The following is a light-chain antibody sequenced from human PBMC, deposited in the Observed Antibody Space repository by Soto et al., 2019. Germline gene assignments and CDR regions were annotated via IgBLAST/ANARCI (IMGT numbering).Light chain of an antibody. CDR1: QSVSTRY. CDR2: GAS. J-gene: IGKJ2*01. V-gene: IGKV3-20*01. Sequence: ESMLTQSPGTLSLSPGERATLSCRASQSVSTRYLAWYQQKPGQAPRLLIYGASIRATGIPDRFSGSGSGTDFTLTIXXLEPEDFAVYYCHQFGSSPPAFTFGQGTKLEI. CDR3: HQFGSSPPAFT.